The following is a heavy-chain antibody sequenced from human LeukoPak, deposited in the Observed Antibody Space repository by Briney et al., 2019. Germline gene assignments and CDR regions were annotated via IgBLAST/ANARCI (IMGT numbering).Heavy chain of an antibody. CDR1: RNTFTRSA. J-gene: IGHJ5*02. CDR3: ARDPGYDFWSGYRNWFDP. V-gene: IGHV1-18*01. D-gene: IGHD3-3*01. CDR2: ISAYNGNT. Sequence: ASVKVSCKASRNTFTRSALHWVPQAPGQGLEWMGWISAYNGNTNYAQKLQGRVTMTTDTSTSTAYMELRSLRSDDTAVYYCARDPGYDFWSGYRNWFDPWGQGTLVTVSS.